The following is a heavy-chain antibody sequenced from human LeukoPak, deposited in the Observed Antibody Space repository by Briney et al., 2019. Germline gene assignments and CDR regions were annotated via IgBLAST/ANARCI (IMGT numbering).Heavy chain of an antibody. CDR3: ARAPLRIVVGGLTWSRYYYGMDV. V-gene: IGHV1-18*01. CDR2: ISAYNGNT. J-gene: IGHJ6*02. Sequence: ASVKVSCKASGYTFTSYGISSVGQAPAQGREWMGWISAYNGNTNYAQKLHGRVTITTDTSTRTANMELRSLRYDDTAVCYCARAPLRIVVGGLTWSRYYYGMDVWGQGTTVTVSS. D-gene: IGHD6-19*01. CDR1: GYTFTSYG.